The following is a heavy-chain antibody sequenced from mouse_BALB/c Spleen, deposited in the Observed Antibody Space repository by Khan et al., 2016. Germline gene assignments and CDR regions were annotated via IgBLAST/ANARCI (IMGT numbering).Heavy chain of an antibody. J-gene: IGHJ4*01. D-gene: IGHD2-12*01. CDR3: ARLRRVYAMDY. CDR1: GYFITSGYY. CDR2: ISYDGSN. Sequence: EVQLQESGPGLVKPSQSLSLTCSVTGYFITSGYYWNWIRQFPGNNLEWMGYISYDGSNNYNPSLKNRISIARDTSKNQFFLKLNSVTTEDTATYDCARLRRVYAMDYWGQGTSVTVSS. V-gene: IGHV3-6*02.